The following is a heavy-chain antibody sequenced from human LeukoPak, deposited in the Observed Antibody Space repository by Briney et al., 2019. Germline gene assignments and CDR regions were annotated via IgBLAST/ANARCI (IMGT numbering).Heavy chain of an antibody. CDR3: AGYNYDFWSGYSWFDP. Sequence: SETLSLTCTVSGGSISSYYWSLIRQPAGKGLEWIGRIYTSGSTNYNPSLKSRVTMSVDTSKNQFSLKLSSVTAADTAVYYCAGYNYDFWSGYSWFDPWGQGTLVTVSS. CDR1: GGSISSYY. D-gene: IGHD3-3*01. V-gene: IGHV4-4*07. J-gene: IGHJ5*02. CDR2: IYTSGST.